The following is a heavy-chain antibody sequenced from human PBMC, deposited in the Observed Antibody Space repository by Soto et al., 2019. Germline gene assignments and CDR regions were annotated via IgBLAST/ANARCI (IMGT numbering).Heavy chain of an antibody. CDR3: ARGTTGTTPFGY. CDR2: IIPIFGTA. J-gene: IGHJ4*02. D-gene: IGHD1-1*01. Sequence: ASVKVSCKASGGTFSSYAISWVRQAPGQGLEWMGGIIPIFGTANYAQTFQGRVTITADKSTSTAYMELSSLRSEDTAVYYCARGTTGTTPFGYWGQGTLVTVSS. CDR1: GGTFSSYA. V-gene: IGHV1-69*06.